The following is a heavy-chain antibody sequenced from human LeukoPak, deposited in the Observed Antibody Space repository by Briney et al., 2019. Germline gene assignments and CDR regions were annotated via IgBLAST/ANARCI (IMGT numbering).Heavy chain of an antibody. V-gene: IGHV3-23*01. CDR2: ISGSGGST. J-gene: IGHJ2*01. CDR3: AKDYRSNWGRDWYFDL. Sequence: PGGSLRLSCAASGFAFSDYSMTWVRQAPGKGLEWVSAISGSGGSTYYADSVKGRFTISRDNSKNTLYLQMNSLRAEDTAVYYRAKDYRSNWGRDWYFDLWGRGTLVTVSS. CDR1: GFAFSDYS. D-gene: IGHD7-27*01.